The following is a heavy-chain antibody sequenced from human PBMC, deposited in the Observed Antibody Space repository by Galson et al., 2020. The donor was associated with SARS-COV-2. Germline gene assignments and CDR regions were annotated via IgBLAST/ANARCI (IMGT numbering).Heavy chain of an antibody. J-gene: IGHJ4*02. CDR2: INTDGSEK. Sequence: SCAASGFTFETYWMSWVRQAPGKGLEWVANINTDGSEKYYLDSVKGRFTISRDNARKSLYLQMNSLRAEDTAVYYCATYYRYFDDWGQGTLVTVSS. D-gene: IGHD1-26*01. V-gene: IGHV3-7*03. CDR3: ATYYRYFDD. CDR1: GFTFETYW.